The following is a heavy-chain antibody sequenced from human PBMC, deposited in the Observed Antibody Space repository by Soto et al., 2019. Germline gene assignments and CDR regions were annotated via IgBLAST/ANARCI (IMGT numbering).Heavy chain of an antibody. V-gene: IGHV3-73*01. Sequence: ESGGGLVQPGGSLKLSCAASGFTFSGSAMHWVRQASGKGLEWVGRIRSKANSYATAYAASVKGRFTISRDDSKNTAYLQLNSLKTEDTAVYYCTRQWNGPSWGQGTLVTVSS. J-gene: IGHJ5*02. CDR1: GFTFSGSA. CDR3: TRQWNGPS. CDR2: IRSKANSYAT. D-gene: IGHD1-1*01.